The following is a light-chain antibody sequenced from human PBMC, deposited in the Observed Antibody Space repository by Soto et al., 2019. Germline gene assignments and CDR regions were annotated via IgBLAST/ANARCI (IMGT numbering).Light chain of an antibody. Sequence: ELVMTQCPAPLSSSQGERETLSCRASQSVGSNLAWYQQIPGQAPRLLIYGASNRATGIPDRFSGSGSGTDFTLTISRLEPEDFAVYYCQQYGSSGTFGQGTKVDIK. V-gene: IGKV3-20*01. CDR1: QSVGSN. J-gene: IGKJ1*01. CDR3: QQYGSSGT. CDR2: GAS.